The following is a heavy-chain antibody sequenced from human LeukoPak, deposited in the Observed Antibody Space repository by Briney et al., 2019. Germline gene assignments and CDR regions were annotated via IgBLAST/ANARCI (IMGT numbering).Heavy chain of an antibody. CDR1: GGSISSNGFY. CDR2: VFYSGST. Sequence: SETLSLTCTVSGGSISSNGFYWGWVRQPPGKGPEWIASVFYSGSTHYNPSLKSRVTISRDTSKNQFSLKVTSVTAADTAVYYCARVGTMADFDSWGQGTLVTVPS. J-gene: IGHJ4*02. CDR3: ARVGTMADFDS. D-gene: IGHD1-7*01. V-gene: IGHV4-39*07.